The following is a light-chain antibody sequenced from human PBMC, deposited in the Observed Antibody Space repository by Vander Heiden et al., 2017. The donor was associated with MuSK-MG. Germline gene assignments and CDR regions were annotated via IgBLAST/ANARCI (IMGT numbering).Light chain of an antibody. V-gene: IGLV2-8*01. Sequence: QSALTQPPSASGSPGQSVTISCTGTSSDVGGYNYVSWYQQHPGNAPILMMYEVSKRPSGVPERFSGSKSGNTASLTVSGLQAEDEAEYYCRSFASSKKGVFGGGTKLTVL. CDR1: SSDVGGYNY. CDR3: RSFASSKKGV. J-gene: IGLJ2*01. CDR2: EVS.